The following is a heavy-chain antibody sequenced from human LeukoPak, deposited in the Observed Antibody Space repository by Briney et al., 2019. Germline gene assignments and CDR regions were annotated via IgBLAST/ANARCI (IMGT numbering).Heavy chain of an antibody. CDR1: GFTFSSYN. CDR3: ARGYDSSGYWYWYFDL. V-gene: IGHV3-21*01. D-gene: IGHD3-22*01. J-gene: IGHJ2*01. CDR2: ISGSAGYI. Sequence: PGGSLRLSCAASGFTFSSYNMNWVRQAPGKGLEWLSCISGSAGYISSADSVKGRFTISRDNSKNTLFLQMNSLRAEDTAVYYCARGYDSSGYWYWYFDLWGRGTLVTVSS.